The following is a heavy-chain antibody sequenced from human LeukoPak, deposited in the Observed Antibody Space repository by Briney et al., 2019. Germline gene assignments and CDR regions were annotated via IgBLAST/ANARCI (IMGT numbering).Heavy chain of an antibody. CDR1: GYTFTSYD. CDR2: MNPNSGNT. J-gene: IGHJ4*02. Sequence: ASVKVSCKASGYTFTSYDINWVRQATGQGLEWMGWMNPNSGNTGYAQKFQGRVTITRNTSISTAYMELSSLRSEDTAVYYCARTFPYSSGWFMDYWGQGTLVTVSS. D-gene: IGHD6-19*01. CDR3: ARTFPYSSGWFMDY. V-gene: IGHV1-8*03.